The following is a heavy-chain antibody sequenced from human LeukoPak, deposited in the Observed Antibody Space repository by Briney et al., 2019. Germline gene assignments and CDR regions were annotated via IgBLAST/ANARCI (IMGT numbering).Heavy chain of an antibody. J-gene: IGHJ4*02. Sequence: SETLSLTCTVSGGSISNYYWSWIRQPPGKGLEWIGYIYYSGSTNYNPSLKSRVTISVDTSKNQFSLKLSSVTAADTAVYYCARHGSVAKLRFDYWGQGTLVTVSS. CDR2: IYYSGST. V-gene: IGHV4-59*01. D-gene: IGHD6-19*01. CDR1: GGSISNYY. CDR3: ARHGSVAKLRFDY.